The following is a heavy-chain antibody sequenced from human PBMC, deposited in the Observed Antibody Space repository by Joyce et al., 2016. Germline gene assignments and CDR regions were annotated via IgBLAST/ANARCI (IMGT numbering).Heavy chain of an antibody. CDR2: IRAVNGDT. D-gene: IGHD6-13*01. J-gene: IGHJ4*02. CDR1: SSNFTNYG. Sequence: QFQLVQSGAEVKKPGASVKVSCKTSSSNFTNYGISWVRQDPGQGLEWLGWIRAVNGDTKSALTFQGRFTLTTDTSKPTAYLELRTLRSDDTAVYYCATETLSAAGTFDNWGQGTLVTVSS. V-gene: IGHV1-18*01. CDR3: ATETLSAAGTFDN.